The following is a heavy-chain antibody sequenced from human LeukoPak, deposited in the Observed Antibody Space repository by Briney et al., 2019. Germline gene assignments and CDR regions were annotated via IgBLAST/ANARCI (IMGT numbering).Heavy chain of an antibody. CDR3: ARVSSSGWVDYFDY. Sequence: ASVKVSCKASGGTFSSYAISWVRQAPGQGLEWMGIINPSGGSTSYAQKFQGRVTMTRDTSTSTVYMELSSLRSEDTAVYYCARVSSSGWVDYFDYWGQGTLVTVSS. V-gene: IGHV1-46*01. D-gene: IGHD6-19*01. CDR1: GGTFSSYA. J-gene: IGHJ4*02. CDR2: INPSGGST.